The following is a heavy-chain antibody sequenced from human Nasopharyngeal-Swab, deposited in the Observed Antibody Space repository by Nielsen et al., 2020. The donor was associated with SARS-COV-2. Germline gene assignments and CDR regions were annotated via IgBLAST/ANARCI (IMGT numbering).Heavy chain of an antibody. J-gene: IGHJ4*02. CDR1: GFTFTNYY. CDR2: INPSGGSP. Sequence: ASVKVSCKASGFTFTNYYIHWVRQAPGQGLDWMAIINPSGGSPTYAQRFQGRVTMTWDTSTGTVYMEISSLRFDDTAVYYCARDPMMCRSTSCAFDHWGQGTLVTVSS. D-gene: IGHD2-2*01. V-gene: IGHV1-46*01. CDR3: ARDPMMCRSTSCAFDH.